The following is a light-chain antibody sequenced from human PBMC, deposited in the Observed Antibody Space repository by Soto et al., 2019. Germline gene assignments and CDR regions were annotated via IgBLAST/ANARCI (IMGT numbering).Light chain of an antibody. CDR3: SSYAGSNNFVV. CDR1: SSDVGGYDY. J-gene: IGLJ1*01. Sequence: QCALTQPASASGSPGQSVTISCTGTSSDVGGYDYVSWYQQHPGKAPKLMIYEVTKRPSGVPDRFSGSKSGNTASLTVSGLQAEDEVDYYCSSYAGSNNFVVFGSGTK. V-gene: IGLV2-8*01. CDR2: EVT.